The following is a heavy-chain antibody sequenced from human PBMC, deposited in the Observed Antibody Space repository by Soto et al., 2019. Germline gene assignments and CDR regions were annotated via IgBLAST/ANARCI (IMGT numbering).Heavy chain of an antibody. CDR3: ARIWGYYDSSGYYRVLDY. Sequence: QVTLKESGPVLVKPTETLTLTCTVSGFSLSNARMGVSWIRQPPGKALEGLAHIFSNDEKSYSTSLKSRLTISKDTSKSQVVLTMTNMDPVDTATYYCARIWGYYDSSGYYRVLDYWGQGTLVTVSS. J-gene: IGHJ4*02. CDR1: GFSLSNARMG. CDR2: IFSNDEK. V-gene: IGHV2-26*01. D-gene: IGHD3-22*01.